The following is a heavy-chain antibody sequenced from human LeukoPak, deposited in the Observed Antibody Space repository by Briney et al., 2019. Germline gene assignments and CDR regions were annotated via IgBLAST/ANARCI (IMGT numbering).Heavy chain of an antibody. V-gene: IGHV3-53*01. D-gene: IGHD5-18*01. CDR1: GFTFSSNY. CDR3: ARLWDTAMAFDY. J-gene: IGHJ4*02. CDR2: IYSGGRT. Sequence: GGSLRLSCAASGFTFSSNYMSWVRQAPEKGLEWVSVIYSGGRTYYADSVKGRFTISRDTSKNTLYLQMNSLRAEDTAVYYCARLWDTAMAFDYWGQGTLVTVSS.